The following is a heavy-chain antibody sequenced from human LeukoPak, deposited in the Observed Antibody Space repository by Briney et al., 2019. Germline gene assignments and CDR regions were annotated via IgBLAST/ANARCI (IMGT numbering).Heavy chain of an antibody. J-gene: IGHJ3*02. D-gene: IGHD4-23*01. CDR3: ARDRVVKVYKNKVVVAFDI. Sequence: SETLSLTCTASGGSISSGSYYWSWIRQPAGKGLEWIGRIYTSGSTNYNPSLKSRVTISVDTSKNQFSMKLSSVTAADTAVYYCARDRVVKVYKNKVVVAFDIWGQGTMVTVSS. CDR2: IYTSGST. V-gene: IGHV4-61*02. CDR1: GGSISSGSYY.